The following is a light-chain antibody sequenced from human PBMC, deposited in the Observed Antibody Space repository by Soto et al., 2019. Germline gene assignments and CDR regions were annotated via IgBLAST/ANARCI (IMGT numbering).Light chain of an antibody. CDR3: SSYTSSSTPHVV. J-gene: IGLJ2*01. Sequence: QSVLTQPASVSGSPGQPITISCTGTSSDVGAYNYVSWYQLHPGKAPKLMIYEVSNRPSGVSNRFSGSKSGNTASLTISGLQAEDEADYYCSSYTSSSTPHVVFGGGTKLTVL. V-gene: IGLV2-14*01. CDR2: EVS. CDR1: SSDVGAYNY.